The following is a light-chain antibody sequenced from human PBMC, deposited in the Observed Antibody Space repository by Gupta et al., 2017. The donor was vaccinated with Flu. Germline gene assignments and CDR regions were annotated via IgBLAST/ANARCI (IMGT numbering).Light chain of an antibody. J-gene: IGKJ3*01. CDR2: LGS. Sequence: DIGMTGSPLSLPVPPGEPASIACRSSQSLLHSNGYNYLDWYLQKPGQSPQLLIYLGSNRASGVPDRFSGSGSGTDFTLKISRVEAEDVGVYYCMQALQTPVFTFGPGTKVDIK. CDR3: MQALQTPVFT. V-gene: IGKV2-28*01. CDR1: QSLLHSNGYNY.